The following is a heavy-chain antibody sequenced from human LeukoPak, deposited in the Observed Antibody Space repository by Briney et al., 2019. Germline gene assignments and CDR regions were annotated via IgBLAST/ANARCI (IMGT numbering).Heavy chain of an antibody. D-gene: IGHD1-26*01. CDR3: ASDLRIVGATVHAFDI. J-gene: IGHJ3*02. CDR1: GYTFTSYA. Sequence: ASVKVSCKASGYTFTSYAMNWVRQAPGQGLEWMGWINTNTGNPTYAQGFTGRFVFSLDTSVSTAYLQISSLKAEDTAVYYCASDLRIVGATVHAFDIWGQGTMVTVS. CDR2: INTNTGNP. V-gene: IGHV7-4-1*02.